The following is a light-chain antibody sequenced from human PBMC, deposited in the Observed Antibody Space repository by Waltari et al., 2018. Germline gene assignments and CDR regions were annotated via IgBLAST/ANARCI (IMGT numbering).Light chain of an antibody. CDR1: SNEVGSYYL. CDR3: CSYATSNTWV. J-gene: IGLJ3*02. V-gene: IGLV2-23*02. Sequence: QSALTQPASVSGTPGQSTTIPCTGTSNEVGSYYLVYWYPQYPGKAPKLMIYEVIERPSGVSNRFSGSKSGNTASLTISGLQAEDEADYYCCSYATSNTWVFGGGTKLTVL. CDR2: EVI.